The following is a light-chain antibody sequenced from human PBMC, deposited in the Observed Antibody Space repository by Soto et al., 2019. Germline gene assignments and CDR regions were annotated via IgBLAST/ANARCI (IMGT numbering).Light chain of an antibody. J-gene: IGKJ1*01. CDR3: QQYNSYSRT. V-gene: IGKV1-5*03. Sequence: DIQITQSPSTLSASVGDRVTITCRASQSISSWLAWYQQKPGKAPKLLIYKASSLESGVPSRFSGRGSGTEFTLTISSLQPDDFATYYCQQYNSYSRTFGQGTKVEIK. CDR2: KAS. CDR1: QSISSW.